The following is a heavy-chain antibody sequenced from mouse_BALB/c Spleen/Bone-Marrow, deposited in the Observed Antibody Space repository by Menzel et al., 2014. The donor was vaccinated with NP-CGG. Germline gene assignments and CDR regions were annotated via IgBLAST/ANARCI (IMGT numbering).Heavy chain of an antibody. CDR2: INPGNGNT. Sequence: VQVQESGAELVKPGASVKVSCKASGFNIKNNFLDWVKQRPGQGLEWIGRINPGNGNTKYNPKFQGKATITTDTSSNTACLQLRSLTPEDSAVYYCARYDYRYHWFAYWGQGTLVTVSA. J-gene: IGHJ3*01. D-gene: IGHD2-14*01. CDR1: GFNIKNNF. CDR3: ARYDYRYHWFAY. V-gene: IGHV14-3*02.